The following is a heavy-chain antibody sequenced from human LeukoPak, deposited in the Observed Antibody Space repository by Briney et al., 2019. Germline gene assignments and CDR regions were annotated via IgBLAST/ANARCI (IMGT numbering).Heavy chain of an antibody. CDR2: INPSGRT. V-gene: IGHV4-34*01. Sequence: SETLSLTCAVYGGSFRDYYWSWIRQPPGKGLEWIGEINPSGRTTYNPSLKSRATLAIDTSQMQFSLKLTSVTAADTAVYYCGSIQQIRGLDVFDHWGQGALVTVSS. CDR1: GGSFRDYY. CDR3: GSIQQIRGLDVFDH. J-gene: IGHJ4*02. D-gene: IGHD3-10*01.